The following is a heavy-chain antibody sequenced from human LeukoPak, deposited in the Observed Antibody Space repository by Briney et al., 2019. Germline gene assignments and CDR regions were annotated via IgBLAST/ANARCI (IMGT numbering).Heavy chain of an antibody. CDR2: ISYDGSNK. J-gene: IGHJ4*02. CDR3: ARGGDVVVAASGYLNYFDY. V-gene: IGHV3-30*05. Sequence: GGSLRLSCAASGFTFSSYGMHWVRQAPGKGLEWVAVISYDGSNKYYADSVKGRFTISRDNSKNTLYLQMNSLRAEGTAVYYCARGGDVVVAASGYLNYFDYWGQGTLVTVSS. CDR1: GFTFSSYG. D-gene: IGHD2-15*01.